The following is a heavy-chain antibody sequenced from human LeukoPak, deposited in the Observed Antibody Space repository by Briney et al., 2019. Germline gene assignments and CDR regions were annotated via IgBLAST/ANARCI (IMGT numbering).Heavy chain of an antibody. CDR2: IYYSGST. D-gene: IGHD6-19*01. J-gene: IGHJ4*02. V-gene: IGHV4-59*01. CDR3: AREDSSGWYDYFDY. CDR1: GGSISNYY. Sequence: PSETLSLTCTVSGGSISNYYWSWVRQPPGKGLEWIGYIYYSGSTNYNPSLKSRVTISVDTSKNQFSLKLSSVTAADTAVYYCAREDSSGWYDYFDYWGQGTLVTVSS.